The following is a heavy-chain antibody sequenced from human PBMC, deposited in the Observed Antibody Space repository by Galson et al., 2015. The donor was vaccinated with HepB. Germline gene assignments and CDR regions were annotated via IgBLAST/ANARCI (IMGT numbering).Heavy chain of an antibody. CDR2: IDWDDDN. V-gene: IGHV2-70*17. CDR1: GFSLTTTGMC. CDR3: ARIATTVTSSGGLDS. D-gene: IGHD3-10*01. J-gene: IGHJ4*02. Sequence: PALVKPTQTLTLTCTFSGFSLTTTGMCVSWIRQPPGKALEWLARIDWDDDNFYTTSLKTRLTISKDTSKNQVVLRMTNMDPVDTATYFCARIATTVTSSGGLDSWGQGILVTVSS.